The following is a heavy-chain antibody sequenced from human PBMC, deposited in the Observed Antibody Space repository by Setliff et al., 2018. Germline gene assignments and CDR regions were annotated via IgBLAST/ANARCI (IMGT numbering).Heavy chain of an antibody. Sequence: ASVKVSCKASGYTFNNYGIIWVRQAPGQGLEWMGWINNYSFKTTYPQKFLDRVTVTTDTSATTAYMELKNLRSDDTAAYYCARINFYVSSGYYYAPDFWGQGTLVTVSS. J-gene: IGHJ4*02. D-gene: IGHD3-22*01. CDR3: ARINFYVSSGYYYAPDF. V-gene: IGHV1-18*01. CDR1: GYTFNNYG. CDR2: INNYSFKT.